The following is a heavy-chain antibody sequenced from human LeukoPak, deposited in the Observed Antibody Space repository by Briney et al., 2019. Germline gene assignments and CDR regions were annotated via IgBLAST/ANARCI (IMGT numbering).Heavy chain of an antibody. V-gene: IGHV4-34*01. D-gene: IGHD3-10*01. J-gene: IGHJ5*02. CDR3: ARQPLRYYYGSGSSYNWFDP. Sequence: SETLSLTCTVYGGSFSGYYWSWIRQPPGKGLEWIGEINHSGSTNYNPSPTSRVTISVDTSKNQFSLKLSSVTAADTAVYYCARQPLRYYYGSGSSYNWFDPWGQGTLVTVSS. CDR2: INHSGST. CDR1: GGSFSGYY.